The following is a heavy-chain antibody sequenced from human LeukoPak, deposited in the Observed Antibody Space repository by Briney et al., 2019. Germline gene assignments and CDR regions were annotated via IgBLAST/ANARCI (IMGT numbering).Heavy chain of an antibody. CDR1: GFTVSSNY. J-gene: IGHJ4*02. Sequence: GGSLRLSCAASGFTVSSNYMSWVRQAPGKGLEWVSVIYSGGSTYYADSVKGRFTISRDNSKNTLYLQMKSLSAEDTAVYYCARGGDYYDNSGYYPPMDYWGQGTLVTVSS. V-gene: IGHV3-66*01. D-gene: IGHD3-22*01. CDR2: IYSGGST. CDR3: ARGGDYYDNSGYYPPMDY.